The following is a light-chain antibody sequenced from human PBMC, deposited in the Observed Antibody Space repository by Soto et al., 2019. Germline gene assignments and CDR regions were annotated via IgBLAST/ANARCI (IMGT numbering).Light chain of an antibody. Sequence: EIQMTQSPSTLSASVGDRVTITCRASQSISSCLAWYQQKPGKAPKLLLYDAATLESGVPSRVSGRGSGTESPPTISSLELDDFETSDCHQSSGTFGQGTKVEIK. CDR2: DAA. J-gene: IGKJ1*01. V-gene: IGKV1-5*01. CDR1: QSISSC. CDR3: HQSSGT.